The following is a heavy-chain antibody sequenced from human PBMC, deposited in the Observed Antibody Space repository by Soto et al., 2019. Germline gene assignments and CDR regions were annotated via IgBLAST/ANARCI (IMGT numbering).Heavy chain of an antibody. Sequence: SETLSLTCTVSGGSISSYHWSWIRQPPGKGLEWIGYIYYSGSTNYNPSLKSRVTISVDTSKNQFSLKLSSVTAADTAVYYCAREYSGYEGFFDYWGQGTLVTVSS. CDR1: GGSISSYH. CDR3: AREYSGYEGFFDY. CDR2: IYYSGST. D-gene: IGHD5-12*01. V-gene: IGHV4-59*12. J-gene: IGHJ4*02.